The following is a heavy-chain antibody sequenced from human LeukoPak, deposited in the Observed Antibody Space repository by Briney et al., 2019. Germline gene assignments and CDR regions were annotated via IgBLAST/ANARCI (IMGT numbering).Heavy chain of an antibody. J-gene: IGHJ4*02. Sequence: SETLSLTCTVSGGSISSYYWSWIRQPPGKGLEWIWYIYYSGSTNYNPSLKSRVTISVDTSKNQFSLKLSSVTAADTAVYYCARSPAAGTFIFDYWGQGTLVTVSS. CDR2: IYYSGST. CDR1: GGSISSYY. D-gene: IGHD6-13*01. V-gene: IGHV4-59*08. CDR3: ARSPAAGTFIFDY.